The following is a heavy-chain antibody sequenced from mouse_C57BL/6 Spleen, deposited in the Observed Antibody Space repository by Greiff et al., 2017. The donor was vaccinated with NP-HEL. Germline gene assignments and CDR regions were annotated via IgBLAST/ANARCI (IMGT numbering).Heavy chain of an antibody. V-gene: IGHV1-63*01. CDR1: GYTFTNYW. D-gene: IGHD2-1*01. CDR2: IYPGGGYT. Sequence: QVQLQQSGAELVRPGTSVKMSCKASGYTFTNYWIGWAKQRPGHGLEWIGDIYPGGGYTNYNEKFKGKATLTADKSSSAAYMQFSSLTSEDSAIYYCARLLAWKAMDYWGQGTSVTVSS. CDR3: ARLLAWKAMDY. J-gene: IGHJ4*01.